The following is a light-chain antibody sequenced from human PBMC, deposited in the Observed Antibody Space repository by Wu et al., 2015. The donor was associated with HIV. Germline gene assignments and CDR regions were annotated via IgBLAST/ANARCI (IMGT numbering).Light chain of an antibody. V-gene: IGKV1-8*01. CDR1: QGIYNY. CDR2: AAS. J-gene: IGKJ5*01. CDR3: QQYYSSPQIT. Sequence: IRMIQSPSSLSASTGDRVTISCRASQGIYNYLAWYQQKPGKAPKLLMSAASVLQSGVPSRFNGSGSGTHFTLTITCLQSEDFATYYCQQYYSSPQITFGQGTRLEIK.